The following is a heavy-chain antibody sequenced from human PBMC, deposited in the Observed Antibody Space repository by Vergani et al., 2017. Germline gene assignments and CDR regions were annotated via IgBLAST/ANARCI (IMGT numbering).Heavy chain of an antibody. D-gene: IGHD4-23*01. CDR2: IKSDGSIT. CDR1: GFSFSGYW. V-gene: IGHV3-74*01. Sequence: EVQLVESGGGLIHPGGSLRLSCGGSGFSFSGYWMHWVRQSPEKGLVWVSRIKSDGSITNYADSVKGRFTISRDNSKNTLYLQMNSLRAEDTAVYYCARGGGNSGADAFDIWGQGTMVTVSS. J-gene: IGHJ3*02. CDR3: ARGGGNSGADAFDI.